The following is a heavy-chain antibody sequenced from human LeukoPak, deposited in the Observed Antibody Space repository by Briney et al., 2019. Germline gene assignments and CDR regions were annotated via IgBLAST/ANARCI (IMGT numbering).Heavy chain of an antibody. Sequence: SQTLSLTCAISGDSVSSNSAAWNWIRQSPSRGLEWLGRTYYRSKSYNDYAVSVKSRITINPDTSKNQFSLQLNSVTPEDTDVYYCARAALSIAADGTGWYGMDVWGQGTTVTVSS. J-gene: IGHJ6*02. CDR2: TYYRSKSYN. V-gene: IGHV6-1*01. D-gene: IGHD6-13*01. CDR1: GDSVSSNSAA. CDR3: ARAALSIAADGTGWYGMDV.